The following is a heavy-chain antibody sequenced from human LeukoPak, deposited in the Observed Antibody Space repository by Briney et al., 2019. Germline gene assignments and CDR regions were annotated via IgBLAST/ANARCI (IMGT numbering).Heavy chain of an antibody. CDR1: GFTFSSYS. V-gene: IGHV3-21*01. Sequence: GGSLRLSCAASGFTFSSYSMNWVRQAPGKGLEWVSSISSSSSYIYYADSVKGRFTISRDNAKNSLYLQMNSLRAEDTAVCYCARDSGSGSWPTYYFDYWGQGTLVTVSS. J-gene: IGHJ4*02. CDR2: ISSSSSYI. D-gene: IGHD3-10*01. CDR3: ARDSGSGSWPTYYFDY.